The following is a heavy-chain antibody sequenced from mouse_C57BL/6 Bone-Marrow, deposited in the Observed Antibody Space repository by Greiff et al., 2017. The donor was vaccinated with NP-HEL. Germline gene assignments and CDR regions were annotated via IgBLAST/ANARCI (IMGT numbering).Heavy chain of an antibody. D-gene: IGHD3-1*01. CDR1: GFTFTDYY. CDR2: IRNKANGYTT. CDR3: ARYGGYSPYYFDY. Sequence: DVKLVESGGGLVQPGGSLSLSCAASGFTFTDYYMSWVRQPPGKALEWLGFIRNKANGYTTEYSASVKGRFTISRDNSQSILYLQMNALRAEDSATYYCARYGGYSPYYFDYWGQGTTLTVSS. V-gene: IGHV7-3*01. J-gene: IGHJ2*01.